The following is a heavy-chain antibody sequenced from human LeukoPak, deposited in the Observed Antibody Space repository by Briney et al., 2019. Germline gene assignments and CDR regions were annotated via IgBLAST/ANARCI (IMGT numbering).Heavy chain of an antibody. CDR1: GGSISSSSYY. CDR3: AREPVGGYGDYGEDYYYYMDV. V-gene: IGHV4-39*07. D-gene: IGHD4-17*01. J-gene: IGHJ6*03. CDR2: IYYSGST. Sequence: SETLSLTCTVSGGSISSSSYYWGWIRQPPGKGLEWIGSIYYSGSTNYNPSLKSRVTISVDKSKNQFSLKLSSVTAADTAVYYCAREPVGGYGDYGEDYYYYMDVWGKGTTVTVSS.